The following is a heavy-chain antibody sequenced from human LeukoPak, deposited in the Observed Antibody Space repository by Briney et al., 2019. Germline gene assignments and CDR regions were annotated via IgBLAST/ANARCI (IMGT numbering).Heavy chain of an antibody. V-gene: IGHV3-53*01. J-gene: IGHJ4*02. CDR1: GFTVSSNY. CDR2: IYSGGST. CDR3: AREIRYYDSSGGFDY. Sequence: PGGSLRLSCAASGFTVSSNYMSWVRQAPGKGLEWVSVIYSGGSTYYADSVKGRFTISRDNSKNTLYLQMNSLRAEDTAVYYCAREIRYYDSSGGFDYWGQGTLVTVSS. D-gene: IGHD3-22*01.